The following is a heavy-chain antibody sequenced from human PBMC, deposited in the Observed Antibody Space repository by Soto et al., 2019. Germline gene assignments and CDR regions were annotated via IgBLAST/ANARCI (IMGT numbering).Heavy chain of an antibody. CDR2: IYSSGAT. J-gene: IGHJ6*02. Sequence: PGGSLRLSCASSGFTVTSNYMNGVRQPPGKGLEWVSIIYSSGATYYADSVKGRFTISRDKSKNTLYLQMRNLRAEDTAIYYCARVDTYDYYYAMDVWGQGTTVTVS. CDR3: ARVDTYDYYYAMDV. CDR1: GFTVTSNY. D-gene: IGHD5-18*01. V-gene: IGHV3-53*01.